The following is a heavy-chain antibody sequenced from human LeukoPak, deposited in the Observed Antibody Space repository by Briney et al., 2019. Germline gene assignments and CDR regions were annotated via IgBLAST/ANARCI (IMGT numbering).Heavy chain of an antibody. CDR3: ARVSSGWYLGY. J-gene: IGHJ4*02. Sequence: GASVKVSCKASGGTFSSYTISWVRQAPGQGLEWMGWISAYNGNTNYAQKLQGRVTMTTDTSTSTAYMELRSLRSDDTAVYYCARVSSGWYLGYWGQGTLVTVSS. V-gene: IGHV1-18*01. CDR2: ISAYNGNT. CDR1: GGTFSSYT. D-gene: IGHD6-19*01.